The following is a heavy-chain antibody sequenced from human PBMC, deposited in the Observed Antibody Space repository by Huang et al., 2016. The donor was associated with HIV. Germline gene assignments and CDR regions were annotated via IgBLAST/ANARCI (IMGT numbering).Heavy chain of an antibody. CDR2: IDPGDSDT. D-gene: IGHD5-18*01. J-gene: IGHJ4*02. CDR3: ARGGYSPDGGFDY. V-gene: IGHV5-51*01. CDR1: GYSVTNYW. Sequence: EVQLVQSGAEVKKPGESLKISCKGSGYSVTNYWIGWVRQMPGQGLEWMGIIDPGDSDTRYSTTFQGQVTLSADKSISTAYLQWSSLKASDTAMYCCARGGYSPDGGFDYWGQGTLVTVSS.